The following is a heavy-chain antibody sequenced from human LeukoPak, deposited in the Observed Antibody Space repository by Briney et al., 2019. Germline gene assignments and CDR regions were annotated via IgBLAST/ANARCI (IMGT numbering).Heavy chain of an antibody. Sequence: GGSLRLSCAASGFTFSSYEMNWVRQAPGKGLEWGSYISSSGSAIYYADSVKGRFTISRDNAKNSLYLQMNSLRAEDTAVYYCAGDYGDYVLDYWGQGTLVTVSS. CDR3: AGDYGDYVLDY. D-gene: IGHD4-17*01. CDR2: ISSSGSAI. V-gene: IGHV3-48*03. CDR1: GFTFSSYE. J-gene: IGHJ4*02.